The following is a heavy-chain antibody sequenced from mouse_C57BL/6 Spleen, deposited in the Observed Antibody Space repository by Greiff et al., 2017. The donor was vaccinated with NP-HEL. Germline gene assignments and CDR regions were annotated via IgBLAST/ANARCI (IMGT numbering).Heavy chain of an antibody. Sequence: EVKVVESGGGLVQPGGSLKLSCAASGFTFSDYYMYWVRQTPEKRLEWVAYISNGGGSTYYPDTVKGRFTISRDNAKNTLYLQMSRLKSEDTAMYYCARGDVAFAYWGQGTLVTVSA. CDR3: ARGDVAFAY. CDR1: GFTFSDYY. CDR2: ISNGGGST. V-gene: IGHV5-12*01. J-gene: IGHJ3*01.